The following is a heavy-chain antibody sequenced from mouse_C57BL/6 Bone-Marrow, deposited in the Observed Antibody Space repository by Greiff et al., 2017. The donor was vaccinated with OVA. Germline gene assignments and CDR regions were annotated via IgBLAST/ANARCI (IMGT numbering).Heavy chain of an antibody. V-gene: IGHV5-6*01. CDR3: ARDLGRGSY. CDR2: ISSGGSYT. J-gene: IGHJ3*01. CDR1: GFTFSSYG. Sequence: EVKLMESGGDLVKPGGSLKLSCAASGFTFSSYGMSWVRQTPDKRLEWVATISSGGSYTYYPDSVKGRFTISRDNAKNTLYLQMSSLKSEDTAMDYCARDLGRGSYWGQGTLVTVSA. D-gene: IGHD4-1*01.